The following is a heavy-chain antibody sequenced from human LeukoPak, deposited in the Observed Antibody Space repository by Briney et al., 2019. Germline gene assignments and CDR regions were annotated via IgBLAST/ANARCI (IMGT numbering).Heavy chain of an antibody. D-gene: IGHD3-10*01. V-gene: IGHV1-24*01. CDR3: ATQSLLAGVPYGYFQH. Sequence: ASVKVSCKVSGGSLSDLSMHWVRQAPGKGLEWMGGFDPEDGETFYAQKFQGRVTMTEDTSADTAFMELSSLRSEDTAVYYCATQSLLAGVPYGYFQHWGPGTLVTVSS. J-gene: IGHJ1*01. CDR2: FDPEDGET. CDR1: GGSLSDLS.